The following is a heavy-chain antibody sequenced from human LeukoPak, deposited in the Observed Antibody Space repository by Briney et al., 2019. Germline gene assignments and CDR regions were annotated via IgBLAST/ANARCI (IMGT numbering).Heavy chain of an antibody. D-gene: IGHD6-13*01. V-gene: IGHV3-21*01. J-gene: IGHJ4*02. CDR2: ISSSSSYI. CDR3: ARDEYSSSWTFDY. Sequence: GGSLRLSCAASGFTFSSYSMNWVRRAPGKGLEWVSSISSSSSYIYYADSVKGRFTISRDNAKNSLYLQMNSLRAEDTAVYYCARDEYSSSWTFDYWGQGTLVTVSS. CDR1: GFTFSSYS.